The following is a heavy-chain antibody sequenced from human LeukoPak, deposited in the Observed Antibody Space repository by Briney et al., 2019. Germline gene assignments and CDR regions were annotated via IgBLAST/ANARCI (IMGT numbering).Heavy chain of an antibody. J-gene: IGHJ6*02. CDR1: GFSFSSYA. Sequence: PGGSLRLSSAASGFSFSSYAMSWVRQAPGKGLEWVSGISNSGGNTYYADSVKGRFTLSRDNSKNTLYLQMNSLRAEDTAVYYCARRYFDWFDYYGMDVWGQGTTVTVSS. CDR3: ARRYFDWFDYYGMDV. V-gene: IGHV3-23*01. CDR2: ISNSGGNT. D-gene: IGHD3-9*01.